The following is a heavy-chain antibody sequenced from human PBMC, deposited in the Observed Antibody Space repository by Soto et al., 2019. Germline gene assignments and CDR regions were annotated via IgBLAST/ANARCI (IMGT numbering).Heavy chain of an antibody. CDR1: GYPFSGFY. D-gene: IGHD1-1*01. Sequence: GDSGKVCFKSCGYPFSGFYIHLARQAPGQGLEWMGWVDPNTGGTKFAQRFQGRVTMSRDTSINTAYMELNSLRSDDTAVYYCARSPYKPRNWFDPWGQGTMVTVSS. V-gene: IGHV1-2*02. CDR2: VDPNTGGT. J-gene: IGHJ5*02. CDR3: ARSPYKPRNWFDP.